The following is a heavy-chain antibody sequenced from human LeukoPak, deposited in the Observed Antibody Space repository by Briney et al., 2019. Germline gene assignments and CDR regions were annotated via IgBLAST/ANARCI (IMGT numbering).Heavy chain of an antibody. CDR2: INSDGTST. CDR1: GFTFSSYW. CDR3: ARDYCNTTSCYPDY. J-gene: IGHJ4*02. D-gene: IGHD2-2*01. V-gene: IGHV3-74*01. Sequence: GGSLRLSCAASGFTFSSYWMHWVRHAPGKGLVWVSRINSDGTSTSYANSVKGRFTISRDNAKNTLYLQMNSLRAEDTAVYYCARDYCNTTSCYPDYWGQGTQVTVSS.